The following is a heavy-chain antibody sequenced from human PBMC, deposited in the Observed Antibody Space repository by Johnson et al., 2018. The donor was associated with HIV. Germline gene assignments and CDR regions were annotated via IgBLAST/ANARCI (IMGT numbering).Heavy chain of an antibody. D-gene: IGHD6-6*01. CDR3: ARVLGSSRRGAFDI. V-gene: IGHV3-30*04. CDR1: GFTFSSYA. J-gene: IGHJ3*02. Sequence: QVQVVESGGGLVQPGGSLRLSCAASGFTFSSYAMHWVRQAPGKGLEWVAVISYDGSNKYYADSVKGRFTISRDNSKNPLYLQMNSLRAEDTAVYYCARVLGSSRRGAFDIWGQGTVVTVS. CDR2: ISYDGSNK.